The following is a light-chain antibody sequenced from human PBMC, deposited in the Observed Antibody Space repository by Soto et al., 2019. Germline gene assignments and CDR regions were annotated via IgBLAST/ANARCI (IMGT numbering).Light chain of an antibody. V-gene: IGLV3-21*02. CDR2: DDS. CDR1: NIGSES. J-gene: IGLJ3*02. CDR3: QVWDSSSDHWV. Sequence: SYELTLPPSVSVAPGQTARITCGGNNIGSESVHWYQQKPGQAPVLVVYDDSDRPSGIPERFSGSNSGNTATLTITRVEAGDEADYYCQVWDSSSDHWVFGGGIKLTVL.